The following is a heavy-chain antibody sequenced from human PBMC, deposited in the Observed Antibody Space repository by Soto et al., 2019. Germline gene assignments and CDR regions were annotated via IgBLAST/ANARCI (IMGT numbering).Heavy chain of an antibody. CDR3: ARSAVVILGDVLDV. CDR2: VYSSGRT. Sequence: EVQVVESGGGLVQPGGSLRLSCAASGFTVSSNYMSWVRQAPGKGLEWVSLVYSSGRTFYEDSVKGRFTLSRDTSKNTLSLQMNSLRVDDKAVYYCARSAVVILGDVLDVWGQGTVVTVSS. D-gene: IGHD3-22*01. V-gene: IGHV3-66*01. J-gene: IGHJ3*01. CDR1: GFTVSSNY.